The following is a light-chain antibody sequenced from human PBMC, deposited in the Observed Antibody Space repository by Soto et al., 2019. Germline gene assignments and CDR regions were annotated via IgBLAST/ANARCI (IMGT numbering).Light chain of an antibody. CDR2: AAS. CDR1: QSISSY. V-gene: IGKV1-39*01. J-gene: IGKJ1*01. CDR3: RQRYGTPGT. Sequence: DIRMPQPPASLFATVGNRVPFPCRASQSISSYLNGYQQKPGKAPKRLIYAASSLQSGVPSSLSGSGAWTEDTLIISSLQPEEVAADYCRQRYGTPGTFGQGTKVDIK.